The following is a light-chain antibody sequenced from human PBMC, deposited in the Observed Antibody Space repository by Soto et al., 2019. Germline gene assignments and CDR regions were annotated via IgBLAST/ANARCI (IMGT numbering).Light chain of an antibody. V-gene: IGLV3-21*02. J-gene: IGLJ2*01. CDR2: DDS. Sequence: SYELTQPPSVSVAPGQTARITCGGNNIGSKSVHWHQQKPGQAPVLVVYDDSDRPSGIPERFSGSNSGNTATLTLIRVEAGDEADYYCQVWDSSTDHVVFGGGTKLTVL. CDR1: NIGSKS. CDR3: QVWDSSTDHVV.